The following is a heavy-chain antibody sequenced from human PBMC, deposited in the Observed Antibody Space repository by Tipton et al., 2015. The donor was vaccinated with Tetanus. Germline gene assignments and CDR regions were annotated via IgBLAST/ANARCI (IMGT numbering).Heavy chain of an antibody. CDR1: GFTFSTHG. Sequence: SLRLSCAASGFTFSTHGMHWVRQAPGKGLEWVALDWYDGTRKYYTESVEGRFTISRDNSKNTLYLQMNSLRAEDTAVYYCAREADCSGGSCFSGDFDNWGQGTQVTVSS. J-gene: IGHJ4*02. CDR2: DWYDGTRK. CDR3: AREADCSGGSCFSGDFDN. D-gene: IGHD2-15*01. V-gene: IGHV3-33*01.